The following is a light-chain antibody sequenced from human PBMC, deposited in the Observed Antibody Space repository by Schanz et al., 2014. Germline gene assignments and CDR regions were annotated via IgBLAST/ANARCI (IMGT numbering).Light chain of an antibody. Sequence: QSVLTQPPSVSAAPGQKVTISCSGSNSNIGNNYVSWYQQLPGTAPKLLIYDNNKRPSGIPDRFSGSKSGTSATLGITGLQTGDEADYYCATWDSSLSAGVFGGGTKLTVL. CDR3: ATWDSSLSAGV. CDR2: DNN. CDR1: NSNIGNNY. J-gene: IGLJ2*01. V-gene: IGLV1-51*01.